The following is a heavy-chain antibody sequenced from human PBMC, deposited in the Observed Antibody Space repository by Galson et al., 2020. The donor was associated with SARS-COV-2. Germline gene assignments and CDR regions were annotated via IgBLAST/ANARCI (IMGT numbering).Heavy chain of an antibody. J-gene: IGHJ6*03. CDR1: GGSFSGYY. V-gene: IGHV4-34*01. CDR2: INHSGST. CDR3: ARGSAERPPKLWYYYYYYMDV. Sequence: SETLSLTCAVYGGSFSGYYWSWIRQPPGKGLEWIGEINHSGSTNYNPSLKSRVTISVDTSKNQFSLKLSSVTAADTAVYYCARGSAERPPKLWYYYYYYMDVWGKGTTVTVSS. D-gene: IGHD6-6*01.